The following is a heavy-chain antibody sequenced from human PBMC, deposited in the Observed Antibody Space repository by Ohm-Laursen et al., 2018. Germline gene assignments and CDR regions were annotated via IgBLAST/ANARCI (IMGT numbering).Heavy chain of an antibody. Sequence: SETLSLTCAVYGGSFSGYYWSWIRQPPGKGLKWIGEINHSRSTKYNSSFKSRVTISVDTSKNQFSLKLSSVTAADTAVYYCARGFSGWWGRIDYWGQGILVTVSS. V-gene: IGHV4-34*01. D-gene: IGHD6-19*01. CDR2: INHSRST. CDR3: ARGFSGWWGRIDY. CDR1: GGSFSGYY. J-gene: IGHJ4*02.